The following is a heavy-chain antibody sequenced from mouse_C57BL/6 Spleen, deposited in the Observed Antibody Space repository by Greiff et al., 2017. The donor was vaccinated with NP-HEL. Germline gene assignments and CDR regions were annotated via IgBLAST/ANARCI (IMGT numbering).Heavy chain of an antibody. CDR1: GFTFSSYG. Sequence: EVKVVESGGDLVKPGGSLKLSCAASGFTFSSYGMSWVRQTPDKRLEWVATISSGGSYTYYPDSVKGRFTISRDNAKNTLYLQMSSLKSEDTAMYYCARHDDDLAWFAYWGQGTLVTVSA. CDR2: ISSGGSYT. CDR3: ARHDDDLAWFAY. V-gene: IGHV5-6*01. J-gene: IGHJ3*01. D-gene: IGHD2-3*01.